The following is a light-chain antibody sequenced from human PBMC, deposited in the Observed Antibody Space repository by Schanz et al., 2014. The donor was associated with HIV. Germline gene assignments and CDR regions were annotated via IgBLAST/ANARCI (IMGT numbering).Light chain of an antibody. CDR3: QQYNKWPPYT. J-gene: IGKJ2*01. V-gene: IGKV3-15*01. Sequence: EIVMTQSPATLSVSPGERATLSCRASQSVSSYLAWSQQKPGQAPRLLIYGASTRATGIPARFSGSGSGTEFTLTISSLQSEDFVVYYCQQYNKWPPYTFGQGTKLQIK. CDR2: GAS. CDR1: QSVSSY.